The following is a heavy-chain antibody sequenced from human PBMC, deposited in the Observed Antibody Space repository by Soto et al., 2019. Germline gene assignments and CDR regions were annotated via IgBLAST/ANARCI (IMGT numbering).Heavy chain of an antibody. D-gene: IGHD4-4*01. CDR2: INPIFGTA. CDR3: ARLRASNYEAYQH. V-gene: IGHV1-69*12. Sequence: QVQLVQSGAEVKKPGSSVKVSCKASGGTFSTYPISWVRQAPGQGLEWMGGINPIFGTANYAQKLHGRVTITADESTTTAYMQLSSLRSDDTAVYYCARLRASNYEAYQHWGQGTLVTVSS. J-gene: IGHJ1*01. CDR1: GGTFSTYP.